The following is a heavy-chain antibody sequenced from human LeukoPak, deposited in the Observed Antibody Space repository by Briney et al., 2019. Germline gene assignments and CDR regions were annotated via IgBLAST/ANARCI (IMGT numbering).Heavy chain of an antibody. CDR2: IYTSGST. V-gene: IGHV4-4*07. CDR1: GGSISSYY. D-gene: IGHD3-16*02. CDR3: AREITFGGVIVNDY. J-gene: IGHJ4*02. Sequence: SETLSLTCTVSGGSISSYYWSWIRQPAGKGLEWIGRIYTSGSTNYNPSLKSRVTMSVDTSKNQFSLKLSSVTAADTAVYYCAREITFGGVIVNDYWGQGTLVTVSS.